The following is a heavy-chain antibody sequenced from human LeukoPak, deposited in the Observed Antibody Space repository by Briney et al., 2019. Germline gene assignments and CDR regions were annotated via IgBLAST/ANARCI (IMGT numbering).Heavy chain of an antibody. Sequence: PSETLSLTCTVSGGSISSSRYSWGWIRQPPGKGLEWIGSIYYSGSTYYHPSLTSRVTISVVTSNNQFSLKLSAVTAADTPGYYFARRWITIRVGEVGYCDYWGQGTRVTVSS. V-gene: IGHV4-39*01. CDR3: ARRWITIRVGEVGYCDY. CDR2: IYYSGST. CDR1: GGSISSSRYS. J-gene: IGHJ4*02. D-gene: IGHD3-22*01.